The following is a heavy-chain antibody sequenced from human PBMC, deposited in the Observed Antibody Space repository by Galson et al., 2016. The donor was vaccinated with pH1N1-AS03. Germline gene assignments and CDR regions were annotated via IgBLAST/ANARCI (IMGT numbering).Heavy chain of an antibody. CDR2: IDNDGRDT. CDR1: GFIFNNHW. Sequence: SLRLSCAASGFIFNNHWMHWVRQPPGEGLVWVSRIDNDGRDTDYADSVKGRFIISRDNAKNTLYLEMNSLRGEDTSVYYCARDGMRGDACDIWGQGTMVTVSP. V-gene: IGHV3-74*01. CDR3: ARDGMRGDACDI. J-gene: IGHJ3*02. D-gene: IGHD1-1*01.